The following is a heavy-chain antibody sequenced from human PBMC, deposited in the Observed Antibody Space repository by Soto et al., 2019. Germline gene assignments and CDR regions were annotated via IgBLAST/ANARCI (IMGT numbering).Heavy chain of an antibody. CDR2: IIPIFGTA. D-gene: IGHD6-6*01. Sequence: ASVKVSCKASGGTFSSYAISWVRQAPGQGLEWMGGIIPIFGTANYAQKFQGRVTITADESTSTAYMELSSLRSEDTAVYYCAIASGGYYYYYGMDVWGQGTTVTVSS. CDR3: AIASGGYYYYYGMDV. J-gene: IGHJ6*02. V-gene: IGHV1-69*13. CDR1: GGTFSSYA.